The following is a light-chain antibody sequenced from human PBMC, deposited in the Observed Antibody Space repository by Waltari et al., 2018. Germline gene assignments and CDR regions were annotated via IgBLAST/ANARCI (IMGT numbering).Light chain of an antibody. V-gene: IGLV2-14*03. J-gene: IGLJ1*01. CDR1: SSDVGAYNP. CDR3: SSFTTSSTYV. Sequence: QSALTQTASVSGSPGQSITISCTGTSSDVGAYNPFSWYQQNPGKAPKVMIYDVSNRPSGVSNRFSGSKSGNTASLSISGLQAEDEADYYCSSFTTSSTYVFGTGTKVTVL. CDR2: DVS.